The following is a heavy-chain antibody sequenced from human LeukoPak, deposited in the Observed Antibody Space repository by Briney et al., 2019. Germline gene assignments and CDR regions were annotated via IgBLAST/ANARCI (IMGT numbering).Heavy chain of an antibody. V-gene: IGHV3-13*01. CDR3: ARSPSYSSSWYALDS. CDR1: GFTLSGYD. CDR2: IGTTGDT. J-gene: IGHJ4*02. Sequence: GGSLRLSCEASGFTLSGYDMHWVRQATGKGLEWVSAIGTTGDTYYSDSVRGRFTISGENAKNSLDLQMNSLRAGDTAAYYCARSPSYSSSWYALDSWGQGTLVTVSS. D-gene: IGHD6-13*01.